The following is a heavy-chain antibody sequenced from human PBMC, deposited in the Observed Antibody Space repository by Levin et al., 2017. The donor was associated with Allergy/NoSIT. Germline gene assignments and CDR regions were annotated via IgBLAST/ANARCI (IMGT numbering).Heavy chain of an antibody. D-gene: IGHD5-18*01. J-gene: IGHJ6*04. CDR1: GFTFSSYG. CDR3: AKEAVGYSYGTCLDV. Sequence: GGSLRLSCAASGFTFSSYGMHWVRQAPGKGLEWVAVISYDGSNKYYADSVKGRFTISRDNSKNTLYLQMNSLRAEDTAVYYCAKEAVGYSYGTCLDVWGKGTTVTVSS. V-gene: IGHV3-30*18. CDR2: ISYDGSNK.